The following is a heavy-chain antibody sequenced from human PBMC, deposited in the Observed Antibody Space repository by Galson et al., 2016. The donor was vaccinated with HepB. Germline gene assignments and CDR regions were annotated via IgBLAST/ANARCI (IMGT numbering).Heavy chain of an antibody. Sequence: SLRLSCAASGFRFSDAWMNWVRQAHGKGLEWLGRIKSQYSGGTPDYPDPVKGRIAISRDDSGNTVYLELSSLKAEDTAVYYCVADLIGLYSDCFDYWGRGTLVTVSS. J-gene: IGHJ2*01. V-gene: IGHV3-15*01. CDR2: IKSQYSGGTP. D-gene: IGHD2-21*01. CDR1: GFRFSDAW. CDR3: VADLIGLYSDCFDY.